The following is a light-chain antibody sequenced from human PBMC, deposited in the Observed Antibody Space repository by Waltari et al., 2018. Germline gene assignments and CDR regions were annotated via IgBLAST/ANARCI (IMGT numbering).Light chain of an antibody. Sequence: QSVLTQPPSASGTPGQRVTISCSGSSSNIGSHSVVWYQQLPGTAPNLLIFDTEIGPSGFPARFSGSKSGTSASLAISGLQSEDEADYYCAAWDDTLMVVFGGGTKLTVL. J-gene: IGLJ2*01. V-gene: IGLV1-44*01. CDR3: AAWDDTLMVV. CDR2: DTE. CDR1: SSNIGSHS.